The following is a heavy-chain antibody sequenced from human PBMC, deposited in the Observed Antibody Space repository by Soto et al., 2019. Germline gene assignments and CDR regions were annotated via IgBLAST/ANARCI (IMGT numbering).Heavy chain of an antibody. CDR1: GFTFSNYA. V-gene: IGHV3-23*01. J-gene: IGHJ5*02. D-gene: IGHD5-12*01. CDR3: ATGRDGYINWFDP. CDR2: LSGSGGNT. Sequence: PGGSLRLSCAASGFTFSNYAMSWVRQAPGKGLEWVSGLSGSGGNTYYADSVKGRFTISRDNSKNTVYLQMNSLRVEDTAVYYCATGRDGYINWFDPWGQGTLVTVSS.